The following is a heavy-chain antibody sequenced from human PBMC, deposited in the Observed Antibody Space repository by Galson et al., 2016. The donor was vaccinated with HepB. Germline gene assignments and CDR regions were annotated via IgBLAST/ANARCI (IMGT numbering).Heavy chain of an antibody. CDR2: IFPGDSNT. J-gene: IGHJ6*02. CDR1: GYSFTNFW. D-gene: IGHD3-10*01. V-gene: IGHV5-51*01. Sequence: QSGAEVKKPGESLRISCKESGYSFTNFWIGWVRQMPGKGLEWMGIIFPGDSNTRYSPSFQGQVTISVDKSINTAYLRWSRLKASDTAIYYCARQTSRRDSYSTPKSYYYAMDVWGEGTTVTVSS. CDR3: ARQTSRRDSYSTPKSYYYAMDV.